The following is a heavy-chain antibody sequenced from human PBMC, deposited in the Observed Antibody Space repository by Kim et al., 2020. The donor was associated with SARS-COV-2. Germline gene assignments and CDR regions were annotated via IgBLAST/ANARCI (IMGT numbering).Heavy chain of an antibody. D-gene: IGHD1-26*01. CDR1: GGSISSSSYY. J-gene: IGHJ6*01. CDR2: IYYTGST. V-gene: IGHV4-39*07. Sequence: SETLSLTCTVSGGSISSSSYYWGWIRQPPGKGLEWIGSIYYTGSTYYNPSLKTRVTVSRDTSNNHFSLRLSSVTAADTAMYYCVKHLVGANPGFYYGRDV. CDR3: VKHLVGANPGFYYGRDV.